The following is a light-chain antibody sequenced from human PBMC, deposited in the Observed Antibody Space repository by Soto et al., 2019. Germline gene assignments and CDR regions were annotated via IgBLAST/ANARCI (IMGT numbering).Light chain of an antibody. CDR1: QSMRSY. V-gene: IGKV1-39*01. CDR3: QQSYSAPYT. Sequence: DIQMTQSPSSLSASVGDRVTITCRASQSMRSYLNWYQQKPGKAPKVLIYTDYTLQSGVPSRFSGSGSGTDFTLTISSLQPEDFATYYCQQSYSAPYTFGQGTNLEIK. J-gene: IGKJ2*01. CDR2: TDY.